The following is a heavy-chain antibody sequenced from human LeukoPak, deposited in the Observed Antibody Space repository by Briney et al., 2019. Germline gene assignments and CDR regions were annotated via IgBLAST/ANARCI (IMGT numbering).Heavy chain of an antibody. Sequence: ASVKISCKASGGTFSSYAISWVRQAPGQGLEWMGGIIPIFGTANYAQKFQGRVTITADESTSPAYMELSSLRSEDTAVYYCARDRHPRDPKGAYYDSSGYYYFDYWGQGTLVTVSS. J-gene: IGHJ4*02. CDR1: GGTFSSYA. D-gene: IGHD3-22*01. CDR3: ARDRHPRDPKGAYYDSSGYYYFDY. V-gene: IGHV1-69*13. CDR2: IIPIFGTA.